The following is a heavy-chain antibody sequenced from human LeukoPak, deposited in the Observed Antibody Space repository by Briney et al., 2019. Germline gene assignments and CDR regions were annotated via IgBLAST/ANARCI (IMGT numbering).Heavy chain of an antibody. Sequence: ASVKVSCKASGYTFTGYYMHWVRQAPGQGLEWMGWINPNSGGTNYAQKFQGRVTMTGDTSISTAYMELSRLRSDDTAVYYCARTDIVVVVAATPANWFDPWGQGTLVTVSA. J-gene: IGHJ5*02. V-gene: IGHV1-2*02. D-gene: IGHD2-15*01. CDR1: GYTFTGYY. CDR3: ARTDIVVVVAATPANWFDP. CDR2: INPNSGGT.